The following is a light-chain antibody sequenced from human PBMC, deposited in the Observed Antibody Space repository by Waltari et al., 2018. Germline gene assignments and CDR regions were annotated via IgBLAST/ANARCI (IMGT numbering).Light chain of an antibody. CDR2: SNN. V-gene: IGLV1-44*01. J-gene: IGLJ3*02. CDR3: ATWDESLKGWV. Sequence: QPVLTQPSSASGTPGQRVSISCSGGRSNIGPYTVNWYQQVPGTAPKLLIDSNNQRPSGVPDRFSGSKAGTSASLAISGLQSVDEADYYCATWDESLKGWVFGGGTQLTVL. CDR1: RSNIGPYT.